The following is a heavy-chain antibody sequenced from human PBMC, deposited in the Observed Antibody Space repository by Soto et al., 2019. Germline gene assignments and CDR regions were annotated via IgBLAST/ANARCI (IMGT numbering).Heavy chain of an antibody. D-gene: IGHD2-21*01. CDR3: ARVGPPSPSVIWFFDL. Sequence: HGQLVQSGAEVKKPGSSVKVSCKASGGSFRTYAINWVRQAPGQGLEWMGGIIPMLAAPTYAQKFQGRLTITADESTTTVYMELSSLTSEDTAVYYCARVGPPSPSVIWFFDLWGRGTLVTVSS. CDR1: GGSFRTYA. CDR2: IIPMLAAP. V-gene: IGHV1-69*01. J-gene: IGHJ2*01.